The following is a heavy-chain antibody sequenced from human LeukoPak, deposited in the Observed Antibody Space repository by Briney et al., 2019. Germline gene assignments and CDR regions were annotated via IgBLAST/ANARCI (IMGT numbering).Heavy chain of an antibody. CDR2: ISGSGGST. D-gene: IGHD7-27*01. CDR1: GFTFSSYG. J-gene: IGHJ4*02. Sequence: GGSLRLSCAASGFTFSSYGMTWVRQAPGKGLEWVSGISGSGGSTYYEDSVKGRFTISRDNSKNTLYLQMNSLRAEDTAFYYCARDDNWGFDYWGQGALVTVSS. CDR3: ARDDNWGFDY. V-gene: IGHV3-23*01.